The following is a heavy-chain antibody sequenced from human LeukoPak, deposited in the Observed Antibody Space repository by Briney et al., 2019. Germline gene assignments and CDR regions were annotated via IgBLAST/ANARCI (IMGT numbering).Heavy chain of an antibody. CDR2: IKQDGSEK. CDR3: ARVDWEGSGSYYFDY. J-gene: IGHJ4*02. D-gene: IGHD1-26*01. Sequence: PGGSLRLSCAASGFTFSSYWMSWVRQAPGKGLEWVANIKQDGSEKYYVDSVKGRFTISRDNAKNSLYLQMNSLRAEDTAVYYCARVDWEGSGSYYFDYWGQGTLVTVSS. CDR1: GFTFSSYW. V-gene: IGHV3-7*01.